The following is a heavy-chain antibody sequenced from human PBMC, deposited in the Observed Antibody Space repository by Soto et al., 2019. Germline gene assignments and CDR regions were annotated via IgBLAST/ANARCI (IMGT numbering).Heavy chain of an antibody. CDR2: IHHSGST. V-gene: IGHV4-4*02. D-gene: IGHD3-10*01. CDR3: ARYDYGSGDDYNIDY. CDR1: GASIISMNW. Sequence: QVQLQESGPGLVKPSGTLSLTCAVSGASIISMNWWSWVRQPPGKGLEWIGEIHHSGSTNYNPSLMSRVTILVDKSKNQFSLKLTSVTAADTAVYYCARYDYGSGDDYNIDYWGQGTLVTVSS. J-gene: IGHJ4*02.